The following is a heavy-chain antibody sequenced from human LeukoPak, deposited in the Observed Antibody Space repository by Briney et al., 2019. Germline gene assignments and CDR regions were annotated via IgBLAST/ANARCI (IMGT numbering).Heavy chain of an antibody. D-gene: IGHD3-22*01. V-gene: IGHV4-39*01. CDR3: ASLYYYDSSGYYGPY. CDR2: IYYSGST. Sequence: SETLSLTCTVSGGSISSGSYYWGWIRQPPGKGLEWIGSIYYSGSTYYNPSLKSRVTISVDTSKNQFSLKPSSVTAADTAVYYCASLYYYDSSGYYGPYWGQGTLVTVSS. J-gene: IGHJ4*02. CDR1: GGSISSGSYY.